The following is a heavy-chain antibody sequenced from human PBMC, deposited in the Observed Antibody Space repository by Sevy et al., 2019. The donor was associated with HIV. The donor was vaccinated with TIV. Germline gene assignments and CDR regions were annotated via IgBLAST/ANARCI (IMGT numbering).Heavy chain of an antibody. V-gene: IGHV3-72*01. J-gene: IGHJ4*02. D-gene: IGHD1-26*01. Sequence: GGSLRLSCAASGFSVSEHYMDWVRQAPGKGLEWIGRTRNKVNSNTTEYAASVKGRFTISRDDSKNSLYLEMNSLKTEDTAVYYCIRPLVGATRGFEYWGQGTLVTVSS. CDR1: GFSVSEHY. CDR3: IRPLVGATRGFEY. CDR2: TRNKVNSNTT.